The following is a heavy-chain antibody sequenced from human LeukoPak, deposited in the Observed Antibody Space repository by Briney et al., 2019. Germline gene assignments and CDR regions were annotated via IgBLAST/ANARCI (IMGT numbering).Heavy chain of an antibody. CDR3: AKSGGYGLIDY. V-gene: IGHV4-39*01. Sequence: WETLSLTCTVSGASVSGSAYYWGWIRQPPGKGLEGIGNIYYSGSTYYNESLESRVTISIDTSKNQFSLKLNSVTAADTAMYYCAKSGGYGLIDYWGEGTLVTVSS. D-gene: IGHD1-26*01. J-gene: IGHJ4*02. CDR1: GASVSGSAYY. CDR2: IYYSGST.